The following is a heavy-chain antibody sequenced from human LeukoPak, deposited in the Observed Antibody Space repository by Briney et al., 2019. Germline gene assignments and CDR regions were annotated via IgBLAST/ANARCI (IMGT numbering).Heavy chain of an antibody. CDR1: GFTFSNYW. Sequence: PGGSLRLSCAASGFTFSNYWMHWVRQAPGKGLEWVAFMRFDGTNKYYADSVKGRFAISRDSSKNTLYLQMNSLRAEDTAVYYCAKGYCSGSCYNGLDYWGQGTLVTVSS. J-gene: IGHJ4*02. CDR3: AKGYCSGSCYNGLDY. V-gene: IGHV3-30*02. D-gene: IGHD2-15*01. CDR2: MRFDGTNK.